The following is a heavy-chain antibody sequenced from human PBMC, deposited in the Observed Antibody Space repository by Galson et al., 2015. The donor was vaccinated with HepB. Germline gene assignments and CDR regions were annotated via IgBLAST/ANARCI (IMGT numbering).Heavy chain of an antibody. V-gene: IGHV3-21*01. D-gene: IGHD4-17*01. CDR2: ISSSSSYI. J-gene: IGHJ4*02. CDR1: GFTFSSYS. Sequence: SLRLSCAASGFTFSSYSMNWVRQAPGKGLEWVSSISSSSSYIYYADSVKGRFTISRDNAKNSLYLQVNSLRAEDTAVYYCARILTTVSYYFDYWGQGTLVTVSS. CDR3: ARILTTVSYYFDY.